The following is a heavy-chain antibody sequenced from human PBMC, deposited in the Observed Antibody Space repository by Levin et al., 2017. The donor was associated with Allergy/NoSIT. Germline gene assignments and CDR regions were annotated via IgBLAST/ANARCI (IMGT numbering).Heavy chain of an antibody. V-gene: IGHV4-39*01. CDR2: IYFSGST. J-gene: IGHJ4*02. CDR3: GRRGGSGWHGGFDC. Sequence: SETLSLICSVSGGSITITSYYWGWIRQPPGKGLEWIGNIYFSGSTYSSPSLKSRVTISVDTSKNQFSLRLTSVTAAATAVYYCGRRGGSGWHGGFDCWGQGTLVTVSS. CDR1: GGSITITSYY. D-gene: IGHD6-19*01.